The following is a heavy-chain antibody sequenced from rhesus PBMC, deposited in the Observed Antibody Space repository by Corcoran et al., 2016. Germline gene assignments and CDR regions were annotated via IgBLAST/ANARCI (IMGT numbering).Heavy chain of an antibody. CDR1: GGSVSSSNW. CDR3: ARDYGSKG. D-gene: IGHD4-29*01. CDR2: ISGSSGNT. J-gene: IGHJ4*01. V-gene: IGHV4-65*01. Sequence: QVQLQESGPGLVKPSETLSLTCAVSGGSVSSSNWWTWIRQPPGKGLEWIGYISGSSGNTYSNPSPRSRFTFSTDTSKNQFSLKLTSVTAADTAVYYCARDYGSKGWGQGVLVTVSS.